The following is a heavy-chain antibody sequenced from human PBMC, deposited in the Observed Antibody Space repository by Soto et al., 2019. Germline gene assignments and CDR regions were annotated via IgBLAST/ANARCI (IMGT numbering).Heavy chain of an antibody. V-gene: IGHV1-8*01. J-gene: IGHJ6*03. Sequence: GASVKVSCKASGYTFSSYDINCVRQATGQGLEWMGWMNPNSGNTGYTQKFQGRVTMTRNTSISTAYMELSSLRSEDTAVYYCARAPSSSGWGNYYYYMDVWGKGTTVTVSS. CDR2: MNPNSGNT. D-gene: IGHD6-19*01. CDR1: GYTFSSYD. CDR3: ARAPSSSGWGNYYYYMDV.